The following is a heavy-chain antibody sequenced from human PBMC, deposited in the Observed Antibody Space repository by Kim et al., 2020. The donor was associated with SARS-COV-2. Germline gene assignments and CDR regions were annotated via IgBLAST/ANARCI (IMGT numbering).Heavy chain of an antibody. CDR2: ISAYNGNT. CDR1: GYTFTSYG. J-gene: IGHJ4*02. V-gene: IGHV1-18*01. CDR3: ARTGGYDYVWGSYRNDLFDY. Sequence: ASVKVSCKASGYTFTSYGISWVRQAPGQGLEWMGWISAYNGNTNYAQKLQGRVTMPTDTSTSTAYMELRSLRSDDTAVYYCARTGGYDYVWGSYRNDLFDYWGQGTLVTVSS. D-gene: IGHD3-16*02.